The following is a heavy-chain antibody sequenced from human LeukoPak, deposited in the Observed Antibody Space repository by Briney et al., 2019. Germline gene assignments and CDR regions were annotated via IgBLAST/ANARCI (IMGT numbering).Heavy chain of an antibody. Sequence: GRSLRLSCAASGFIFSSYAMHWVRQAPGKGLEWVAVISYDGSNKYYADSVKGRFTISRDNSKNTLYLQMNSLRAEDTAVYYCAKDHTTVVTPGDYWGQGTLVTVSS. CDR2: ISYDGSNK. CDR1: GFIFSSYA. D-gene: IGHD4-23*01. V-gene: IGHV3-30*04. CDR3: AKDHTTVVTPGDY. J-gene: IGHJ4*02.